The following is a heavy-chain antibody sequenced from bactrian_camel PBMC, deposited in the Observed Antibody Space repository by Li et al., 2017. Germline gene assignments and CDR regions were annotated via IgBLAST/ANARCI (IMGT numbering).Heavy chain of an antibody. CDR2: IYRPGGNT. CDR1: GFPIDRSC. V-gene: IGHV3S40*01. D-gene: IGHD3*01. Sequence: VQLVESGGGSVQPGGSLRLACEVSGFPIDRSCVGWFRQATGKEREWIASIYRPGGNTFAADSVKGRFTISLVNSENTVYLQMNNLKIEDTAAYYCALGSSRQATMTARGKGTQVTVS. J-gene: IGHJ4*01.